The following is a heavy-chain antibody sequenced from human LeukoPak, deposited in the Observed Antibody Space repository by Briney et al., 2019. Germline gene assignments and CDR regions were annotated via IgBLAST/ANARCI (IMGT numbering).Heavy chain of an antibody. D-gene: IGHD3-22*01. CDR3: ARIVGDYDSSGYYYYYMDV. V-gene: IGHV4-34*01. CDR1: GGSFSGYY. Sequence: SETLSLTCAVYGGSFSGYYWSWIRQPPGKGLEWIGEINHSGSTNYNPSLKSRVTISVDTSKNQFSLKLSSVTAADTAVYYCARIVGDYDSSGYYYYYMDVWGKGTTVTISS. CDR2: INHSGST. J-gene: IGHJ6*03.